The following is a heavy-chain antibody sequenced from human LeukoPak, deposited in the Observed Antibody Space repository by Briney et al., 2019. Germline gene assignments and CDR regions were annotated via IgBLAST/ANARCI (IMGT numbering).Heavy chain of an antibody. CDR3: ARDSPAPYGDYHDAFDI. D-gene: IGHD4-17*01. CDR1: GFTVRSNY. V-gene: IGHV3-66*01. Sequence: GGSLRLSCAASGFTVRSNYMSWVRQAPGKGLEWVSVISGGGTTYYADSVKGRFTISRDNSKNTLYLQMNSLRAEDTAVYYCARDSPAPYGDYHDAFDIWGQGTMVTVSS. CDR2: ISGGGTT. J-gene: IGHJ3*02.